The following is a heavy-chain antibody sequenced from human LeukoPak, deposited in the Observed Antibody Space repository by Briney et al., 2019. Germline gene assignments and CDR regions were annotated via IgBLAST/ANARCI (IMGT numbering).Heavy chain of an antibody. Sequence: PSETLSLTCTVSGDSLNTYYWAWIRQTPGKELEWIAFVASSGTSNYNPSLKSRVSISIDPSKNQFSLALTSVTPADTAVYYCARVVRGVVTSNWFDSWGQGTLVSVSS. V-gene: IGHV4-59*01. D-gene: IGHD2-21*02. CDR2: VASSGTS. CDR3: ARVVRGVVTSNWFDS. CDR1: GDSLNTYY. J-gene: IGHJ5*01.